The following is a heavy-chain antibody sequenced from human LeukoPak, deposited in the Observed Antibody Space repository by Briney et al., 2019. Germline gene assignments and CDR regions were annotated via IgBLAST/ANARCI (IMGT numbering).Heavy chain of an antibody. CDR2: INHSGST. J-gene: IGHJ6*02. CDR3: ARGARLSPRPTMTPPAYYYGMDV. CDR1: GGSFSGYY. V-gene: IGHV4-34*01. D-gene: IGHD3-22*01. Sequence: SETLSLTCAVYGGSFSGYYWSWIRQPPGKGLEWIGEINHSGSTNYNPSLKSRVTISVDTSKNQLSLKLGSVTAADTAVYYCARGARLSPRPTMTPPAYYYGMDVWGQGTTVTVSS.